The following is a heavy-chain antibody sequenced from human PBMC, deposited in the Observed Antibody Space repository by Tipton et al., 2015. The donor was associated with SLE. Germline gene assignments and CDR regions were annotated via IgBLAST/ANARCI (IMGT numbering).Heavy chain of an antibody. V-gene: IGHV4-4*07. Sequence: LRLSCAASGFTFSSYAMSWIRQPPGKGLEWIGRIYTSGSTNYNPSLKSRVTMSVDTSKNQFSLKLSSVTAADTAVYYCARATVTRDAFDIWGQGTMVTVSS. J-gene: IGHJ3*02. CDR1: GFTFSSYA. D-gene: IGHD4-17*01. CDR2: IYTSGST. CDR3: ARATVTRDAFDI.